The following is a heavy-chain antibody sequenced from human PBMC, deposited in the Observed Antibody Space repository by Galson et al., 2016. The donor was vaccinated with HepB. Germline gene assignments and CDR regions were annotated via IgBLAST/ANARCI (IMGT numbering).Heavy chain of an antibody. Sequence: SLRLSCAASGFSFGDYGIHWVRQAQGKGLEWVAVIWYDGSNTYYADSVKGRFTMSRDNSKKTVYLQMNSLRAEDTAVYYCARGPSIGTGLWFDPWGQGTLVTVSS. D-gene: IGHD1-7*01. CDR2: IWYDGSNT. V-gene: IGHV3-33*01. CDR1: GFSFGDYG. J-gene: IGHJ5*02. CDR3: ARGPSIGTGLWFDP.